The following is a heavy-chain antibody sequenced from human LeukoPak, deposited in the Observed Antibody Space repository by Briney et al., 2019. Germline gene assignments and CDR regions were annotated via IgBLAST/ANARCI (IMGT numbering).Heavy chain of an antibody. CDR3: ARDLISEYSRSHSHFDP. Sequence: PSETLSLTCTVSGGSISSHYWSWIRQPPGKGLEWSGYIYYRGSTSYNPSLKSRVTISVDTSKNQFSLDLSSVTAADTAVYYCARDLISEYSRSHSHFDPWGQGTLVTVSS. J-gene: IGHJ5*02. V-gene: IGHV4-59*11. CDR1: GGSISSHY. D-gene: IGHD6-6*01. CDR2: IYYRGST.